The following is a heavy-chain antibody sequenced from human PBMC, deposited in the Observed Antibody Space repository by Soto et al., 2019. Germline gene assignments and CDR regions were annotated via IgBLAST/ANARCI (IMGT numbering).Heavy chain of an antibody. CDR3: ARDRAYGDYSNWFDP. CDR2: IIPIFGTA. CDR1: GGTFSSYA. J-gene: IGHJ5*02. V-gene: IGHV1-69*12. D-gene: IGHD4-17*01. Sequence: QVQLVQSGAEVKKPGSSVKVSCKASGGTFSSYAISWVRQAPGQGLEWMGGIIPIFGTANYAQKFQGRVTIXVDXSXITAYMELSSLRSEDTAVYYCARDRAYGDYSNWFDPWGQGTLVTVSS.